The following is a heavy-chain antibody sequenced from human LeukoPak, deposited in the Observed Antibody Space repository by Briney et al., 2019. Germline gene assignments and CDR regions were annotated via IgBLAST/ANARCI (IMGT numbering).Heavy chain of an antibody. V-gene: IGHV4-34*01. CDR2: INHSGST. CDR1: GGSFSGYY. CDR3: ARVSPPGYGILEN. Sequence: SSETLSLTCAVYGGSFSGYYWSWLRQPPGKGLEWIGEINHSGSTNYNPSLKSRVTISVDTSKNQFSLKVSSVTAADTAVYYCARVSPPGYGILENWGQGTLVTVSS. D-gene: IGHD5-18*01. J-gene: IGHJ4*02.